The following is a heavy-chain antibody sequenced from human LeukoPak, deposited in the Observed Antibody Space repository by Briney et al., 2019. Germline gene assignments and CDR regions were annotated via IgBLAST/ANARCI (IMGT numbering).Heavy chain of an antibody. CDR1: GFIFSTFR. J-gene: IGHJ3*01. D-gene: IGHD3-22*01. Sequence: GGSLRLSCAASGFIFSTFRMNWVRLAPGKGLEWVSFISSSGRTTYYADSVKGRFTISRDNAKNSLYLQMNSLRAEDTAVFYCARGGNIGYNYNAFDVWGQGTMVTVSS. CDR3: ARGGNIGYNYNAFDV. V-gene: IGHV3-48*04. CDR2: ISSSGRTT.